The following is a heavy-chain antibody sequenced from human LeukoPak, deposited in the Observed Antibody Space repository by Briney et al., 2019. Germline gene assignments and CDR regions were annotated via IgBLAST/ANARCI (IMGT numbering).Heavy chain of an antibody. CDR3: ARATYYYDSSGYYQLDY. J-gene: IGHJ4*02. D-gene: IGHD3-22*01. CDR1: GGSFSGYY. CDR2: INHSGST. Sequence: PSETLSLTCAVYGGSFSGYYWSWIRQPPGKGLEWIGEINHSGSTNYNPSLKSRVTISVDTSKNQFSLKLSSVTAADTAVYYCARATYYYDSSGYYQLDYWGQGTLVIVSS. V-gene: IGHV4-34*01.